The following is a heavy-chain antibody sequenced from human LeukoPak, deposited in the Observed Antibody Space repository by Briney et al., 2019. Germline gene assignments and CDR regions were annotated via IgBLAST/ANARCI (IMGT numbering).Heavy chain of an antibody. CDR2: IIPIFGTA. J-gene: IGHJ4*02. CDR3: ARAFYLTGYYPPGY. D-gene: IGHD3-9*01. Sequence: GASVKVSCKASGGTFSSYAISRVRQAPGQGLEWMGGIIPIFGTANYAQKFQGRVTITADESTSTAYMELSSLRSEDTAVYYCARAFYLTGYYPPGYWGQGTLVTVSS. CDR1: GGTFSSYA. V-gene: IGHV1-69*01.